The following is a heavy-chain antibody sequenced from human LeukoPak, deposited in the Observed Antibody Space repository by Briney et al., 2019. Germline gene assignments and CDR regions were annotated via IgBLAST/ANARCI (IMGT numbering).Heavy chain of an antibody. CDR1: GDSITTGGYY. V-gene: IGHV4-30-2*05. CDR3: ARGSISTGDDF. Sequence: EPSQTLSLTCNVSGDSITTGGYYWSWIRQPPGKALEWIGYIYQSGNSLYNPSLKSRLTITVDKAKNYFSLRLNSVTAVDTAVYFCARGSISTGDDFWGQGTLVTVSS. CDR2: IYQSGNS. J-gene: IGHJ4*02. D-gene: IGHD7-27*01.